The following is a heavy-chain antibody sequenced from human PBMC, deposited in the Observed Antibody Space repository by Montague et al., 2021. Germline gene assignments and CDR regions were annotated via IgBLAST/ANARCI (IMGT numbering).Heavy chain of an antibody. CDR2: ISRAGTT. CDR3: ARVSTKLAIPGRPGRFHP. Sequence: SETLSLTCGVSGSSLGGYYWSWIRQAPGKGLEWVGEISRAGTTKYNPSLGSRATISVDTSKNQFSLHLASVTAADTAVYYCARVSTKLAIPGRPGRFHPWGRGTLVTVSS. CDR1: GSSLGGYY. D-gene: IGHD2-2*02. J-gene: IGHJ5*02. V-gene: IGHV4-34*01.